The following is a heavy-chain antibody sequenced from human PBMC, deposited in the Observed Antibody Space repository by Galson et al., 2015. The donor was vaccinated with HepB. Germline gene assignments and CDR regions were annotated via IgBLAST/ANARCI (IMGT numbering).Heavy chain of an antibody. CDR2: IYSGTST. D-gene: IGHD2-15*01. Sequence: SLRLSCAASGFTVSSNYMSWVRQAPGKGPEWVSIIYSGTSTYYADSVRGRFTISRHNFKNTLYLQMNSLRAEDTAVYYCAKDGIMVANNPYQLHFWGQGTLVSVSS. J-gene: IGHJ4*02. CDR1: GFTVSSNY. CDR3: AKDGIMVANNPYQLHF. V-gene: IGHV3-53*04.